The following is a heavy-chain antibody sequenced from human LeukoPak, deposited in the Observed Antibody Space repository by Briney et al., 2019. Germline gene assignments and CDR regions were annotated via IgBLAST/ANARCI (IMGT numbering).Heavy chain of an antibody. CDR1: GYTFTGYY. D-gene: IGHD3-22*01. V-gene: IGHV1-2*02. Sequence: ASVKVSCKASGYTFTGYYMHWVRQAPGQGLEWMGWINPNSGGTNYAQKFQGRVTMTRDTSISTAYMELSRLRSDDTAVYYCATQGSTMTVVAGGRDFDYWGQGTLVTVSS. CDR3: ATQGSTMTVVAGGRDFDY. CDR2: INPNSGGT. J-gene: IGHJ4*02.